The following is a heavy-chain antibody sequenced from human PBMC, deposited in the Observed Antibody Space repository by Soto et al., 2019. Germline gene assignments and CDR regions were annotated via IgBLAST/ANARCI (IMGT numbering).Heavy chain of an antibody. Sequence: EVQLVESGGGLVPPGGSLRLSCTDSEFTFSVYWMHWVRQAPGKGLEWVSRIDTYGTGITYADSVKGRFTISRDNAKNTLYLQMNSLRGEDTYMYYCTKDPFGERDSWGQGTLVTVSS. D-gene: IGHD3-10*01. V-gene: IGHV3-74*01. CDR1: EFTFSVYW. CDR3: TKDPFGERDS. J-gene: IGHJ4*02. CDR2: IDTYGTGI.